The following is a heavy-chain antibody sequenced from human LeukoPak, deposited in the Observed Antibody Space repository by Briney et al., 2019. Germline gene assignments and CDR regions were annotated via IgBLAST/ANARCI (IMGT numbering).Heavy chain of an antibody. CDR2: IIPILGIA. V-gene: IGHV1-69*04. CDR1: GYTFTGYY. CDR3: ARDQETGTEDAFDI. D-gene: IGHD1-7*01. Sequence: SVKVSCKASGYTFTGYYMHWVRQAPGQGLEWMGRIIPILGIANYAQKFQGRVTITADKSTSTAYMELSSLRSEDTAVYYCARDQETGTEDAFDIWGQGTMVTVSS. J-gene: IGHJ3*02.